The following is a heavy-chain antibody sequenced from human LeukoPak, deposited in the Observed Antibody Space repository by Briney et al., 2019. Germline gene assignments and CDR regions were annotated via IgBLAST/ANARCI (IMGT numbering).Heavy chain of an antibody. Sequence: DSVKGRFTISRDNSKNTLYLQMNSLRAEDTAVYYCAKDPLYYGSESYSYFDYWGQGTLVTVSS. CDR3: AKDPLYYGSESYSYFDY. V-gene: IGHV3-30*02. J-gene: IGHJ4*02. D-gene: IGHD3-10*01.